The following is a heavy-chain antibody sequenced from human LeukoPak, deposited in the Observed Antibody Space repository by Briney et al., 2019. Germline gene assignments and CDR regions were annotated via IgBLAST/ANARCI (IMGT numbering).Heavy chain of an antibody. CDR1: GFTFSDYY. J-gene: IGHJ6*03. CDR3: ARRTGYSSGWYYYYYYYMDV. V-gene: IGHV3-11*04. D-gene: IGHD6-19*01. CDR2: ISSSGSTI. Sequence: PGGSLRLSCAASGFTFSDYYMSWIRQAPGKGLEWVSYISSSGSTIYYADSVKGRFTISRDNAKNSLYLQMNSLRAEDTAVYYCARRTGYSSGWYYYYYYYMDVWGKGTTVTVSS.